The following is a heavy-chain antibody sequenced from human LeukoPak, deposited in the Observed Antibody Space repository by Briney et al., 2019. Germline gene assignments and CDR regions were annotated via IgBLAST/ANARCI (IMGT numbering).Heavy chain of an antibody. CDR1: GYTFSSYA. J-gene: IGHJ4*02. CDR2: INAGNGNT. CDR3: ARDPIGSRWPYYFDY. Sequence: ASVKVSCKASGYTFSSYALHWVRQAPGQRLEWMGWINAGNGNTKYSQKFQARVTITRDTSASTAYMELSSLRSEDTAVYYCARDPIGSRWPYYFDYWGQGTLVTVSS. V-gene: IGHV1-3*01. D-gene: IGHD6-13*01.